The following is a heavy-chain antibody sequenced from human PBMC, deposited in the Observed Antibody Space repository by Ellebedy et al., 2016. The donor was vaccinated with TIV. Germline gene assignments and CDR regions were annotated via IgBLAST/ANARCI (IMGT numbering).Heavy chain of an antibody. CDR3: ARLAAGLYYYYYGMDV. D-gene: IGHD6-19*01. Sequence: PGGSLRLSCKGSGYSFTSYWIGWVRQVPGKGLEWMGIIYPGDSDTRYSPSFQGQVTISADKSISTAYLQWSSLKASDTAMYYCARLAAGLYYYYYGMDVWGQGTAVTVSS. CDR1: GYSFTSYW. V-gene: IGHV5-51*01. CDR2: IYPGDSDT. J-gene: IGHJ6*02.